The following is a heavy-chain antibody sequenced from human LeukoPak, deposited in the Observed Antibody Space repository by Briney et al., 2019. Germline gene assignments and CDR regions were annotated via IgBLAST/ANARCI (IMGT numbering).Heavy chain of an antibody. V-gene: IGHV4-34*01. CDR2: INHSGST. D-gene: IGHD5-18*01. CDR3: ARGLRGYSYGAFDP. CDR1: GGSFSGYY. Sequence: PSETLSLTCAVYGGSFSGYYWSWIRQPPGKGLEWIGEINHSGSTNYNPSLKSRATISVDTSKNQFSLKLSSVTAADTAVYYCARGLRGYSYGAFDPWGQGTLVTVSS. J-gene: IGHJ5*02.